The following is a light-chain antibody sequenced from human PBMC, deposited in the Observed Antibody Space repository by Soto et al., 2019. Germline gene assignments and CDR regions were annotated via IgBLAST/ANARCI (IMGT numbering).Light chain of an antibody. J-gene: IGKJ2*01. Sequence: DIHMTQSPSTLSASVGDGVTITCRASQNISVWLAWYQQRPGKAPKILIYDASSLETGVPSRFSGSGSWTEFTLTIRSLQPYDFATYYCQQYDSCSPTFGQGTKLEIK. CDR1: QNISVW. CDR2: DAS. V-gene: IGKV1-5*01. CDR3: QQYDSCSPT.